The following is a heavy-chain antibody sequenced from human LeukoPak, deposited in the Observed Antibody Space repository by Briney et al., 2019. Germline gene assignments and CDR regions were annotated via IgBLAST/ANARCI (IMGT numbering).Heavy chain of an antibody. CDR2: INHSGST. Sequence: SETLSLTCAVYGGSFSGYYWSWIRQPPGKGLEWIGEINHSGSTNYNPSLKSRVTISVDTSKNQFSLKLSSVTAADTAVYYCARASRIAVVPAAILNWFDPWGQGTLVTVSS. CDR3: ARASRIAVVPAAILNWFDP. D-gene: IGHD2-2*01. V-gene: IGHV4-34*01. CDR1: GGSFSGYY. J-gene: IGHJ5*02.